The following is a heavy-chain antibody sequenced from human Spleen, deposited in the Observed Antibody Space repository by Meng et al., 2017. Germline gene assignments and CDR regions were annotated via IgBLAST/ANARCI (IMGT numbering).Heavy chain of an antibody. D-gene: IGHD6-19*01. Sequence: ASVKVSCKASGYTFTSYGISWARQAPGQGLEWMGWISAYNGNTNYAQKLQGRVTMTTDTSTSTAYMELRSLRSDDTAVYYCARRIAVAGHLDYWGQGTLVTVSS. CDR3: ARRIAVAGHLDY. CDR1: GYTFTSYG. J-gene: IGHJ4*02. V-gene: IGHV1-18*01. CDR2: ISAYNGNT.